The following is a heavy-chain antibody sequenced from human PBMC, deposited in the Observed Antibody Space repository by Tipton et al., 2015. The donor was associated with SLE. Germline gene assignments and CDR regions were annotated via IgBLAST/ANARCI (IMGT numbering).Heavy chain of an antibody. J-gene: IGHJ1*01. Sequence: TLSLTCTVSGGSISSSNYYWGWFRQPPGNGLEWIGSIYYSGSTYYNPSLNSRVTISVDTSKNQFSLKLSSMTAADTAVYYCARHAAVVGNFQHWGPGTLVTVSS. D-gene: IGHD6-19*01. CDR3: ARHAAVVGNFQH. CDR2: IYYSGST. V-gene: IGHV4-39*01. CDR1: GGSISSSNYY.